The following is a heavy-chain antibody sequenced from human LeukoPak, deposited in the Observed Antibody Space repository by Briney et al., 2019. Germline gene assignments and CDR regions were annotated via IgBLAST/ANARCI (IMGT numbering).Heavy chain of an antibody. D-gene: IGHD4-17*01. CDR3: ARVHGDYEPFDY. Sequence: SETPSLTCAVYGGSFSGYYWSWIRQPPGKGLEWIGSIYDRGSTYYNPSLKSRVTISVDTSKNQFSLKLSSVTAADTAVYYCARVHGDYEPFDYWGQGTLVTVSS. V-gene: IGHV4-34*01. CDR2: IYDRGST. CDR1: GGSFSGYY. J-gene: IGHJ4*02.